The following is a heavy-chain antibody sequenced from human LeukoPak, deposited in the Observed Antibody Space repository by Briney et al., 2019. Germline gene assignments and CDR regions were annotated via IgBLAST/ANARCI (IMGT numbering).Heavy chain of an antibody. CDR1: GYSISSGYY. CDR2: IYHSGST. V-gene: IGHV4-38-2*01. J-gene: IGHJ4*02. D-gene: IGHD6-19*01. CDR3: ARSIAVAVYFDY. Sequence: SETLSLTGAVSGYSISSGYYWGWIRQPPGQGLEWIGSIYHSGSTYYNPSLKSRVTISVDTSKNQFSLKLSSVTAADTAVYYCARSIAVAVYFDYWGQGTLVTVSS.